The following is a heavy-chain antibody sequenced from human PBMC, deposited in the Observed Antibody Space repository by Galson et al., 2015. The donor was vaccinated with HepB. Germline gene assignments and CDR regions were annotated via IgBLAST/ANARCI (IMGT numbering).Heavy chain of an antibody. Sequence: SLRLSCAASGFTFSSYWMHWVRQVPGRGLVWVSHINTDDVTTTTYADPVKGRFTISRDNAKNTLYLQMNSLRAEDTAVYYCARGFGGRDAFDIWGQGTMVTVSP. CDR1: GFTFSSYW. J-gene: IGHJ3*02. CDR2: INTDDVTTT. D-gene: IGHD2-15*01. V-gene: IGHV3-74*01. CDR3: ARGFGGRDAFDI.